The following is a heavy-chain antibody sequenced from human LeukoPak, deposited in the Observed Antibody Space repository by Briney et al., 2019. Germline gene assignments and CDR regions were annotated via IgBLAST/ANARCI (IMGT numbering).Heavy chain of an antibody. V-gene: IGHV3-23*01. D-gene: IGHD2-2*01. CDR2: ITASGGDT. CDR1: GFMFSTYA. CDR3: ARGDIVVVPTAVGSWDY. J-gene: IGHJ4*02. Sequence: GGSLRLSCAASGFMFSTYAMSWVRQAPGRGLEWVSSITASGGDTYYADSVKGRFTISRDNAKNSLYLQMNSLRAEDTAVYYCARGDIVVVPTAVGSWDYWGQGTLVTVSS.